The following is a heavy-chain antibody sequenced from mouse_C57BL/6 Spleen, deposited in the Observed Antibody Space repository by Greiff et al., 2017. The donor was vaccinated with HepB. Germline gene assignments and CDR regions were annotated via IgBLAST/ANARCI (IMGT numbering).Heavy chain of an antibody. D-gene: IGHD2-1*01. CDR3: ARGNGNYRGGLAY. Sequence: VQLQQSGPELVKPGASVKISCKASGYTFTDYYMNWVKQSHGKSLEWIGDINPNNGGTSYNQKFKGKATLTVDKSSSTAYMELRSLTSEDSAVYYCARGNGNYRGGLAYWGQGTLVTVSA. V-gene: IGHV1-26*01. CDR2: INPNNGGT. CDR1: GYTFTDYY. J-gene: IGHJ3*01.